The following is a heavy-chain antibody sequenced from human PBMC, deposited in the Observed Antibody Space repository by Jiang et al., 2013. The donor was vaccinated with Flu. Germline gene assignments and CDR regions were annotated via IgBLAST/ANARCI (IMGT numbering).Heavy chain of an antibody. CDR3: AKSVGRLVRNAFDI. CDR2: ISSSGGSA. Sequence: QLLESGGGLVQPGGSLRLSCAAPGFTFSNYAMSWVRQAPGKGPEWVSGISSSGGSAYYADSVKGRFTMSRDNAKNTLFLEMNSLRAEDTATYYCAKSVGRLVRNAFDIWGQGTNVSVSS. CDR1: GFTFSNYA. V-gene: IGHV3-23*01. D-gene: IGHD6-6*01. J-gene: IGHJ3*02.